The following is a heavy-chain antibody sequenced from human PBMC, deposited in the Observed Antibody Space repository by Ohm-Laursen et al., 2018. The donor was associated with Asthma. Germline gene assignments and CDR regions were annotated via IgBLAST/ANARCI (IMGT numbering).Heavy chain of an antibody. V-gene: IGHV3-33*01. CDR1: GFTFSSYG. J-gene: IGHJ4*02. CDR2: IWYDGSTK. Sequence: RSLRLSCTASGFTFSSYGMHWVRQAPGKGLEWVAVIWYDGSTKYYADSVKGRFTISRDNSKNKLYLQMNNLRAEDTAVYYCAREKRVYVYGSGSHFDYWGRGTLVTVPS. D-gene: IGHD3-10*01. CDR3: AREKRVYVYGSGSHFDY.